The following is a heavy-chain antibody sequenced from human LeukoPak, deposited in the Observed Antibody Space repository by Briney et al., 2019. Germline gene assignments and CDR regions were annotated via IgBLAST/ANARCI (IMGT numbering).Heavy chain of an antibody. CDR2: INHSGST. Sequence: PSETLSLTCAVYGGSFSGYYWSWIRQPPGKGLEWIGEINHSGSTNYNPSLKSRVTISVDTSKNQFSLKLSSVTAADTAVYYCARIAVAGRAYSDYWGQGTLVTVSS. CDR3: ARIAVAGRAYSDY. CDR1: GGSFSGYY. V-gene: IGHV4-34*01. D-gene: IGHD6-19*01. J-gene: IGHJ4*02.